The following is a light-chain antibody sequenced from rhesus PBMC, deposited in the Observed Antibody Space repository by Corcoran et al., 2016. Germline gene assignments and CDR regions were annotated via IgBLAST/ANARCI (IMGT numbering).Light chain of an antibody. CDR1: QGISSY. CDR3: LQHNSYPWT. V-gene: IGKV1-28*03. CDR2: DAS. Sequence: DIQMTQSPSSLSASVGDTVTITCRASQGISSYLNWFQQKPGKAPKILIYDASSLESGVPSRFSGRGSGTDFTFTISSLQPEDFAAYYCLQHNSYPWTFGHGTKVEIK. J-gene: IGKJ1*01.